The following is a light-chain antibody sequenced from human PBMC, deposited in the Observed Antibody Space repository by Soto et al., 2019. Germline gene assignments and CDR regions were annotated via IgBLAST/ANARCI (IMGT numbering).Light chain of an antibody. Sequence: DFQIAQSPSSLSASVGDRVTITCRASQGIRNDLGWYQQKPGKAPKLLIYDAPSLESGVPARFSGSGSGTEFTLTISSLQPDDFATYYCQQYNSYPGTFGQGTKVDIK. J-gene: IGKJ1*01. CDR1: QGIRND. CDR3: QQYNSYPGT. V-gene: IGKV1-17*01. CDR2: DAP.